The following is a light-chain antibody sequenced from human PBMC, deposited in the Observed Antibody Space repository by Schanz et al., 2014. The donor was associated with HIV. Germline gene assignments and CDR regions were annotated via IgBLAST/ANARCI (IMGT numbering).Light chain of an antibody. CDR3: QQYDSYST. J-gene: IGKJ1*01. CDR1: QRISWW. CDR2: RAS. Sequence: DIQMTQSPSTLSASVGDRVTITCRASQRISWWLAWYQQKPGQAPSLLIYRASTLQTGVPSRFSGSGSGTEFTLTISSLQPADFATYYCQQYDSYSTFGQGTRVDFK. V-gene: IGKV1-5*03.